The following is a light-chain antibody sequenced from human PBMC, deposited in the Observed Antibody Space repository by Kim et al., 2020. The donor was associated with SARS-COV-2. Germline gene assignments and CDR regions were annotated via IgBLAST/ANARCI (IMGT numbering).Light chain of an antibody. V-gene: IGKV3-15*01. CDR2: DVS. CDR1: QSVSIN. J-gene: IGKJ4*01. CDR3: QQYDEWPLT. Sequence: PGENVTLSCRASQSVSINLAWYQRNPGQAPRLLIYDVSSRAIGIPGRFSGSGSGTEFTLTISSLQSEDFAVYYCQQYDEWPLTFGGGTKVEI.